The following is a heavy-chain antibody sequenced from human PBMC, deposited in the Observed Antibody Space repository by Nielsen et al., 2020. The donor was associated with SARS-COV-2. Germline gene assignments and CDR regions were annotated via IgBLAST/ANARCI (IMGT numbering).Heavy chain of an antibody. J-gene: IGHJ5*02. CDR2: IYYSGST. D-gene: IGHD3-3*01. CDR1: GGSISGHY. Sequence: SETLSLTCSVSGGSISGHYWSWVRLPPGKGLEWIGYIYYSGSTYYNPSLKSRVTISVDTSKNQFSLKLSSVTAADTAVYYCARVIPESITIFGVVTINWFDPWGQGTLVTVSS. CDR3: ARVIPESITIFGVVTINWFDP. V-gene: IGHV4-59*11.